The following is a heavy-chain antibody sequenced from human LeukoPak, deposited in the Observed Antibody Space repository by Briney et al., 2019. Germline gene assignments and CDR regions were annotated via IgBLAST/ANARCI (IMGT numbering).Heavy chain of an antibody. CDR2: IHDTGNS. CDR3: ARGYAPFDP. V-gene: IGHV4-31*03. D-gene: IGHD5-12*01. CDR1: GGSITSGGHF. Sequence: SETLSLTCTVSGGSITSGGHFWSWIRQHPGKGLEWLGYIHDTGNSHYNPSLKSRLTISIDTSKNRFSLNLNSVTAADTAVYFCARGYAPFDPGGQGTLVTVSS. J-gene: IGHJ5*02.